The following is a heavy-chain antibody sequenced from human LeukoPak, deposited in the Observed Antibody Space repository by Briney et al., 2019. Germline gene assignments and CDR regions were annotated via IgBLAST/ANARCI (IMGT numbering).Heavy chain of an antibody. Sequence: PSEALSLTCTVSGASISNYYWTWMRQAPGKGLEWIGYVYYTGSTNYNPSLKSRVTISLDTSKNQFFLKLSAVTAADTAVYYCARTSRHFYNSGGNSIPWPDGMDVWGQGTTVTVSS. CDR1: GASISNYY. V-gene: IGHV4-59*01. CDR2: VYYTGST. J-gene: IGHJ6*02. CDR3: ARTSRHFYNSGGNSIPWPDGMDV. D-gene: IGHD3-10*01.